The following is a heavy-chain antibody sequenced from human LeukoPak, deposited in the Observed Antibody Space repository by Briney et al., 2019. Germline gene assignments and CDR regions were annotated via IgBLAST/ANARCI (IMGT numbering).Heavy chain of an antibody. J-gene: IGHJ6*02. CDR2: ISAYNGNT. CDR1: GYTFTSYG. Sequence: ASVKVSCKASGYTFTSYGTSWVRQAPGQGLEWMGWISAYNGNTNYAQKLQGRVTMTPDTSTSTAYMELRSLRSDDTAVYYCVRDSSELNIVVVPAHYYYGMDVWGQGTTVTVSS. CDR3: VRDSSELNIVVVPAHYYYGMDV. V-gene: IGHV1-18*01. D-gene: IGHD2-2*01.